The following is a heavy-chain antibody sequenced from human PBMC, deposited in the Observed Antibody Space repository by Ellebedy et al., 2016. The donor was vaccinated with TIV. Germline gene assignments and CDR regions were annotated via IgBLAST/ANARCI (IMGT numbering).Heavy chain of an antibody. J-gene: IGHJ4*02. V-gene: IGHV1-69*13. Sequence: ASVKVSXXASGGTFSSFAISWVRQAHGQGLEWMGGIIPIFGTTNYAQKFQGRVTITADESTTIAYMELSSLRSEDTAVYYCARVDPYCSSISCYENYFDFWGQGTLVTVSS. CDR1: GGTFSSFA. D-gene: IGHD2-2*01. CDR2: IIPIFGTT. CDR3: ARVDPYCSSISCYENYFDF.